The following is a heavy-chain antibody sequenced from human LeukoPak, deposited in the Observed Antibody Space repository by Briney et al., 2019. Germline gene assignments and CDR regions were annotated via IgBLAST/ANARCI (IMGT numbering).Heavy chain of an antibody. J-gene: IGHJ5*02. CDR3: ARGRVRVVAAILPHHWFDP. CDR2: INHSGST. CDR1: GGSFSGYY. V-gene: IGHV4-34*01. Sequence: SEALSLTCAVYGGSFSGYYWSWIRQPPGKGLEWIGEINHSGSTNYNPSLKSRVTISVDTSKNQFSLKLSSVTAADTAVYYCARGRVRVVAAILPHHWFDPWGQGTLVTVSS. D-gene: IGHD2-15*01.